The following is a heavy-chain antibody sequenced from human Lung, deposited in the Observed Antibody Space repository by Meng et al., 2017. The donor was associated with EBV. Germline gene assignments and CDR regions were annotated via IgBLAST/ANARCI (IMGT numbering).Heavy chain of an antibody. J-gene: IGHJ5*01. CDR3: AKSRGWDLLAWLDS. CDR2: IGGSGGII. D-gene: IGHD2-15*01. Sequence: EVQLLESGGALVQPGGSLRLSCTVSGFSFNTYGVAWVRQAPGKGPEWVEGIGGSGGIINYADSVKGRFTISTDKSKNTLFLQMNSLRVEDTAIYYCAKSRGWDLLAWLDSWGHGTLVTVSS. V-gene: IGHV3-23*01. CDR1: GFSFNTYG.